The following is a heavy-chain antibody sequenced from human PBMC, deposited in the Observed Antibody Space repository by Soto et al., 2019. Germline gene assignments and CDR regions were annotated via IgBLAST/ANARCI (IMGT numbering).Heavy chain of an antibody. CDR1: GFTFSSYA. CDR3: AKDHVSSSLYYYYCMDV. V-gene: IGHV3-23*01. J-gene: IGHJ6*02. Sequence: SGGSLRLSCAASGFTFSSYAMSWVRQAPGKGLEWVSAISGSGGSTYYADSVKGRFTISRDNSKNTLYLQMNSLTAEDTAVYYCAKDHVSSSLYYYYCMDVWGQGTTVTVSS. CDR2: ISGSGGST. D-gene: IGHD6-13*01.